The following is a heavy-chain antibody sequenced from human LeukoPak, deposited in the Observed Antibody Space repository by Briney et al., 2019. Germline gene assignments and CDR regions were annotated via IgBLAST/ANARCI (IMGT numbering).Heavy chain of an antibody. CDR3: ARAGPTVVAHGLYFDY. J-gene: IGHJ4*02. CDR2: INHSGST. Sequence: ASETLSLTCTVSGGSISSSSYYWSWIRQPPGKGLGWIGEINHSGSTNYNPSLKSRVTISVDTSKNQFSLKLSSVTAADTAVYYCARAGPTVVAHGLYFDYWGQGTLVTVSS. V-gene: IGHV4-39*07. D-gene: IGHD2-15*01. CDR1: GGSISSSSYY.